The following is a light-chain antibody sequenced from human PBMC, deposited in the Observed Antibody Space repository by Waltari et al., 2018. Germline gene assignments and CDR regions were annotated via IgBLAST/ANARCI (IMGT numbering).Light chain of an antibody. V-gene: IGKV1-5*03. CDR1: LSINRW. CDR3: QQYDTYPLT. J-gene: IGKJ4*01. Sequence: DIQMTQSPSTLSAFVGERVTITCRASLSINRWVAWYQQKPGQVPKFLIYRGSTLQTGVPSRFSGSGSGTEFNLTISSLQPDDSATYHCQQYDTYPLTFGGGTKVEIK. CDR2: RGS.